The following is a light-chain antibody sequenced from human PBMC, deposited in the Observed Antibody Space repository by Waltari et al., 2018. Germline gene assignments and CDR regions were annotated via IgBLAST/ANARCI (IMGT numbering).Light chain of an antibody. V-gene: IGLV1-36*01. J-gene: IGLJ2*01. Sequence: QSVLTQTPSVSEAPRQRVTISCSGSRSNIGNNAVNWYLQVPGKAPKLLVFADDLLPSGVSDRFSGSKSGTSASLAISGLRSEDEGVYFCAAWDDSLKGVLFGGGTKLTVL. CDR3: AAWDDSLKGVL. CDR1: RSNIGNNA. CDR2: ADD.